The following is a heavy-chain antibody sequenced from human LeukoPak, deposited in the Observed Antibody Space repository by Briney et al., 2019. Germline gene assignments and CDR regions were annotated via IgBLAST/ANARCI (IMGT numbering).Heavy chain of an antibody. D-gene: IGHD2-21*02. Sequence: SETLSLTCTVSGGSISSSSYYWGWIRQPPGTGLEWIGSIYYSGSTYYNPSLKSRVTISVDTSKNQFSLKLSSVTAADTAVYYCARHGYCGGDCYPYWYFDLWGRGTLVTVSS. CDR1: GGSISSSSYY. J-gene: IGHJ2*01. CDR3: ARHGYCGGDCYPYWYFDL. CDR2: IYYSGST. V-gene: IGHV4-39*01.